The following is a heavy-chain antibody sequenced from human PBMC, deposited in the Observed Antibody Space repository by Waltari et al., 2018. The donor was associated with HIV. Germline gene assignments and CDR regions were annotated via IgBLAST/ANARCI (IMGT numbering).Heavy chain of an antibody. V-gene: IGHV4-4*07. D-gene: IGHD2-2*02. CDR2: FYSSGNS. CDR3: ARANSSTSRYSAFDM. Sequence: QVQLQESGPGLVKPSETLSLTCTVSGGSISSFYWSWVRQPAGKGLEWLGRFYSSGNSNYNPPLKRRVTLSLDTSKNQFSLNLSSVTAADTAVYYCARANSSTSRYSAFDMWGQGTVVTVSS. CDR1: GGSISSFY. J-gene: IGHJ3*02.